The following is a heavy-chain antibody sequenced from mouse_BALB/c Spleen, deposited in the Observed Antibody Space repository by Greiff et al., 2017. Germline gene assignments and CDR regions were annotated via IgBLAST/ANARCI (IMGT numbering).Heavy chain of an antibody. CDR3: ARGSAYYGIWFAY. CDR1: GYTFTSYW. CDR2: IYPGDGDT. D-gene: IGHD2-10*01. Sequence: QVQLQQSGAELARPGASVKLSCKASGYTFTSYWMQWVKQRPGQGLEWIGAIYPGDGDTRYTQKFKGKATLTADKSSSTAYMQLSSLASEDSAVYYCARGSAYYGIWFAYWGQGTLVTVSA. J-gene: IGHJ3*01. V-gene: IGHV1-87*01.